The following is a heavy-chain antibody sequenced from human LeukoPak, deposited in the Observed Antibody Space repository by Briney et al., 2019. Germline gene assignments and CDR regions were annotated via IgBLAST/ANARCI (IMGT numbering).Heavy chain of an antibody. Sequence: GASVKVSCKASGYTFTSYYMHWVRQAPGQGLEWMGIINPSGGSTSYAQKFQGRVTMTRDTSTSTVYMELSSLRPEDTAVYYCARGSADSSSWHGGGEFDYWGQGTLVTVSS. J-gene: IGHJ4*02. CDR1: GYTFTSYY. CDR2: INPSGGST. CDR3: ARGSADSSSWHGGGEFDY. D-gene: IGHD6-13*01. V-gene: IGHV1-46*01.